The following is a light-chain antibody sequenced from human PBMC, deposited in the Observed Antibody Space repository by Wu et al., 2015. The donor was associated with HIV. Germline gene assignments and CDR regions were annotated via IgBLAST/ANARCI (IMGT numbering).Light chain of an antibody. CDR3: QQLSSYPLT. CDR2: AAS. V-gene: IGKV1-9*01. Sequence: DIQLTQSPSFLSASVGDRVTITCRASQGINNFLAWYQQKAEKAPKLLIYAASTLQSGVPSRFSGSASGTDFTLTISSLQPEDFGTYYCQQLSSYPLTFGGGTKV. J-gene: IGKJ4*01. CDR1: QGINNF.